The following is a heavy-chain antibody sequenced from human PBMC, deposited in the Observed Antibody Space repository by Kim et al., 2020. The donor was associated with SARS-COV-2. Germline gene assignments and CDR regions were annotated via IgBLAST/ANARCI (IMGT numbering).Heavy chain of an antibody. D-gene: IGHD1-26*01. Sequence: SETLSLTCTVSGYSISSGYYWGWIRQPPGKGLEWIGSIYHSGSTYYNPSLKRRVTISVDTSKNHFSLKLSSVTAADTAVYYCARDLGSGSYYGLNYWGQG. CDR2: IYHSGST. CDR3: ARDLGSGSYYGLNY. CDR1: GYSISSGYY. V-gene: IGHV4-38-2*02. J-gene: IGHJ4*02.